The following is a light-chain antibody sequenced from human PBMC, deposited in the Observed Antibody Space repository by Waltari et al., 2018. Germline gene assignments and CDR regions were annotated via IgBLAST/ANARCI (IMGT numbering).Light chain of an antibody. CDR1: SSDVGGYNH. J-gene: IGLJ2*01. V-gene: IGLV2-8*01. CDR3: SSYAGSNVV. CDR2: EVS. Sequence: QSALTQPPSASGSPGQSVTISCTGTSSDVGGYNHVSWYHQHPGKAPKLMIYEVSKRPSGVPDRFSGSKSGNTASLTVSGLQAEDEADYYCSSYAGSNVVFGGGTKLTVL.